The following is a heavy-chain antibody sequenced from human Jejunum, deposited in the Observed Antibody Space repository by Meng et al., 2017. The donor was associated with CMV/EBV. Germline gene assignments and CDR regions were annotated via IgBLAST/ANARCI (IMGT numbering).Heavy chain of an antibody. CDR1: SRYG. CDR3: ARGGRDVSGWTGSYFADH. V-gene: IGHV3-33*05. Sequence: SRYGMHWVRQAPGQGLEWVAFTQYEEKYEYYAESVKGRFTVSRDNAKNSLYLQMSSLRADDTAVYYCARGGRDVSGWTGSYFADHWGQGMLVTVSS. D-gene: IGHD3/OR15-3a*01. CDR2: TQYEEKYE. J-gene: IGHJ4*02.